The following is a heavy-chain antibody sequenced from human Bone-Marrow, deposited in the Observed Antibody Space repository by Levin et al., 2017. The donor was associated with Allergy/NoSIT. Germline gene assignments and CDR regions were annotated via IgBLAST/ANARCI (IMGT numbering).Heavy chain of an antibody. J-gene: IGHJ6*03. CDR3: ARVPGSSWSLSYMDV. Sequence: GGSLRLSCAASGFTFSVHYMDWVRQAPGKGLEWVGRTRNKANSYTTEYAASVKGRFTISRDDSKNLLYLQMNSLKTEDTAVYYCARVPGSSWSLSYMDVWGKGTTVTVSS. V-gene: IGHV3-72*01. CDR1: GFTFSVHY. CDR2: TRNKANSYTT. D-gene: IGHD6-13*01.